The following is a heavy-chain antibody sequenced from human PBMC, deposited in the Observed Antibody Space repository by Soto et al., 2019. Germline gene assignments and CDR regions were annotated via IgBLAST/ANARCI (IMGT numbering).Heavy chain of an antibody. D-gene: IGHD4-17*01. V-gene: IGHV4-59*01. J-gene: IGHJ4*02. CDR2: IYYSGST. Sequence: SDTLSLTCTVSGGSISRYYWSWIRQPPGKGLEWIGYIYYSGSTNYNPSLKSRVTISVDTSKNQFSLKLSSVTAADTAVYYCARATVTQKIDYWGQGTLVNVSS. CDR3: ARATVTQKIDY. CDR1: GGSISRYY.